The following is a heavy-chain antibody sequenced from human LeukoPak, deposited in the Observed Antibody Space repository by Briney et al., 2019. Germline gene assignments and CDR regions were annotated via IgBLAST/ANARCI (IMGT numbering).Heavy chain of an antibody. J-gene: IGHJ1*01. D-gene: IGHD2-15*01. CDR2: IYYSGST. Sequence: SETLSLTCTVSGGSISSGGYYWTWIRQHPGKGLEWIGYIYYSGSTYYNPSLKSRVTISVDTSKNQFSLRLSSVTAADTAVYYCAFGYCGVGSCYAREYFQHWGQGTLVTVSS. CDR1: GGSISSGGYY. CDR3: AFGYCGVGSCYAREYFQH. V-gene: IGHV4-31*03.